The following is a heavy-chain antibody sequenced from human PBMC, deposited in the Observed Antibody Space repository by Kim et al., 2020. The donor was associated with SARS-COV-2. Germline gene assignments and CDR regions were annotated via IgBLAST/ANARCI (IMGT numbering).Heavy chain of an antibody. CDR1: RDSVSSNTAA. V-gene: IGHV6-1*01. CDR2: TYYRSKWYT. D-gene: IGHD7-27*01. CDR3: ASGWGFAD. Sequence: SQTLSLTCAISRDSVSSNTAAWNWIRQSPSRGLEWLGRTYYRSKWYTDYAVSVKSRININPDTAKNQFSLHLNSVTPEDTAVYYCASGWGFADWGQGTLVTVSS. J-gene: IGHJ4*02.